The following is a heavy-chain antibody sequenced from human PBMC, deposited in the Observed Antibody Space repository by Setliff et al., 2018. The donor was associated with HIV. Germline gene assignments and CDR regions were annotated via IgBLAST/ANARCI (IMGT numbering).Heavy chain of an antibody. Sequence: PSETLSLTCKVSGDSISSGGYYWTWIRKPAGKGLEWIGRIYTNGSTNYNPSLKSRATIAVDTSKNQFSLKLSSVTAADTAVYYCARGANFWSGYDSWGQGTLVTVSS. J-gene: IGHJ4*02. CDR3: ARGANFWSGYDS. CDR1: GDSISSGGYY. D-gene: IGHD3-3*01. V-gene: IGHV4-61*02. CDR2: IYTNGST.